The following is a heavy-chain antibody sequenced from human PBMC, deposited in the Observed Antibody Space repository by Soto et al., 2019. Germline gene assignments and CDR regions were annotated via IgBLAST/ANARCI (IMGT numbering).Heavy chain of an antibody. CDR3: ARPPLPGYSIHFNS. V-gene: IGHV5-51*01. D-gene: IGHD2-15*01. Sequence: GESLKISCNASGYIFIDYWIGWVREMPGKGLEWMGIVYPRDSDTRYSPSFQGQVTISADRSTGTAFLQWRSLKASDTALYYCARPPLPGYSIHFNSWGQGTLVTVSS. J-gene: IGHJ4*02. CDR1: GYIFIDYW. CDR2: VYPRDSDT.